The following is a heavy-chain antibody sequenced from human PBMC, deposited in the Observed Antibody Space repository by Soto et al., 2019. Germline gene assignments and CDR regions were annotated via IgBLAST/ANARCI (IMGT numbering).Heavy chain of an antibody. J-gene: IGHJ4*02. V-gene: IGHV1-69*06. CDR2: IIPSFGTA. CDR1: GGTFSSYA. CDR3: ARLPSPYCSSTSCPLIFDY. Sequence: QVQLVQSGAEVKKPGSSVKVSCKASGGTFSSYAISWVRQAPGQGLEWMGGIIPSFGTANYAQKFQGRVTITADKSTSTAYMELSSLRSEDTAVYYCARLPSPYCSSTSCPLIFDYWGQGTLVTVSS. D-gene: IGHD2-2*01.